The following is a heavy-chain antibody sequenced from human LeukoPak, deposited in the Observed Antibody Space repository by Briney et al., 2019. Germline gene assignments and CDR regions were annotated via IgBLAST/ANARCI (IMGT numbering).Heavy chain of an antibody. V-gene: IGHV3-7*05. J-gene: IGHJ4*02. CDR2: IKQDGSEK. CDR3: ARRLLTGGVTDFFDF. CDR1: RVSFSTYW. D-gene: IGHD2-21*02. Sequence: GGSLRLSCVASRVSFSTYWMAWVRQAPGKGLEWVANIKQDGSEKHYVDSVKGRFTISRDNAKNSLYLQMNTLTVEDTAIYYSARRLLTGGVTDFFDFWGQGALVTVSS.